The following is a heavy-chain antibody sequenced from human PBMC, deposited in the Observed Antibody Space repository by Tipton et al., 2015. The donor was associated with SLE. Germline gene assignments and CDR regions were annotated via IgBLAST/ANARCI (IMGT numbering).Heavy chain of an antibody. Sequence: TLSLTCTVSGGSISSSSYYWGWIRQPPGKGLEWIGSIYYSGSTYYNPSLKSRVTISVDTSKNQFSLKLSSVTAADTAVYYCARGQLFRVVRGLIDYWGQGTLVTVSS. CDR3: ARGQLFRVVRGLIDY. D-gene: IGHD5-24*01. V-gene: IGHV4-39*07. CDR1: GGSISSSSYY. J-gene: IGHJ4*02. CDR2: IYYSGST.